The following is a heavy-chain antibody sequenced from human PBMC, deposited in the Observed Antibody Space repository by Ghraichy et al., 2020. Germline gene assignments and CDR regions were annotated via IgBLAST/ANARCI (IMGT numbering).Heavy chain of an antibody. CDR3: VHISRPYSGHGYLPLYFDY. CDR1: GFSLRSGGGG. Sequence: SGPTLVKPTQTLTLTCTFSGFSLRSGGGGVGWIRQPPGKALECLALIYWNDDARYSPSLNTRLTITKDTSRNRVVLTMTDLDPVDTATYYCVHISRPYSGHGYLPLYFDYWGLGTLVTVSS. J-gene: IGHJ4*02. D-gene: IGHD5-12*01. CDR2: IYWNDDA. V-gene: IGHV2-5*01.